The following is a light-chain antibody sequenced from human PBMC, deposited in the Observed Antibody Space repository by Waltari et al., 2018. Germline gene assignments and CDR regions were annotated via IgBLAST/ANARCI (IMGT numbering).Light chain of an antibody. CDR2: WAS. J-gene: IGKJ1*01. CDR1: QSVLYSSKNKNY. CDR3: QQYYSTPPT. Sequence: DIVMTQSPDSLAVSLGERATINCKSSQSVLYSSKNKNYLAWYQQKPGQPPQLLICWASIRESGVPDRFSGSGSGTDFTLTISSLQAEDVAVYYCQQYYSTPPTFGQGTKVEIK. V-gene: IGKV4-1*01.